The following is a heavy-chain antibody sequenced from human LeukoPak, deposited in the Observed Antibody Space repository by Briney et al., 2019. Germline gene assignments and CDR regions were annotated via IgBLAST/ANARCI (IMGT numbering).Heavy chain of an antibody. V-gene: IGHV1-18*04. CDR2: ISAYNSNT. Sequence: VASVKVSCKASGYTFTKYYIHWVRQAPGQGLEWMGWISAYNSNTNYAQKLQGRVTMTTDTSTSTAYMELRSLRSDDTAVYYCARDHSGSSWYGYYYYYMDVWGKGTTVTVSS. CDR1: GYTFTKYY. CDR3: ARDHSGSSWYGYYYYYMDV. J-gene: IGHJ6*03. D-gene: IGHD6-13*01.